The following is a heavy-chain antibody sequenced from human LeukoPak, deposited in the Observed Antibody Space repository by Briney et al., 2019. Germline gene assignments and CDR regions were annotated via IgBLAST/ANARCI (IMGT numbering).Heavy chain of an antibody. D-gene: IGHD6-13*01. V-gene: IGHV4-39*01. CDR3: ARPGEAASGSLLFFYGS. CDR1: GGSVGGRNYC. Sequence: SETLSLTCTVSGGSVGGRNYCWAWIRQSPGKGLEWIGCFYYSGNIYYNPSLKSRITISVDASKNLFSLKLTSLTAADTAVYYCARPGEAASGSLLFFYGSWGQGTLVTVSS. J-gene: IGHJ5*02. CDR2: FYYSGNI.